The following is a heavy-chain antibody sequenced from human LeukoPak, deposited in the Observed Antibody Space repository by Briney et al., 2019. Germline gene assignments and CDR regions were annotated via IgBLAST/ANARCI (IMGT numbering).Heavy chain of an antibody. Sequence: ASVKVSCKASGYTFTSYAMNWVRQAPGQGLEWMGWITAYNGNTNYAQKFHDRVTMTTDTSTNTAYMELRSLRSDDTAIYYCARGSVTISPWGPGTLVTVSS. CDR2: ITAYNGNT. D-gene: IGHD3-3*01. V-gene: IGHV1-18*01. J-gene: IGHJ5*02. CDR1: GYTFTSYA. CDR3: ARGSVTISP.